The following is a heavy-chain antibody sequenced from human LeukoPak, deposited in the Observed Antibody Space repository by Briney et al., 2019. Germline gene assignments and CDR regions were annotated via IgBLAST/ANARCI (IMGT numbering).Heavy chain of an antibody. CDR2: ISDSGGTT. CDR1: GFPYSSLA. Sequence: GGSLRLPCAPSGFPYSSLAMSWVRQSRGKGLEWVAAISDSGGTTYYADSVRGRFTIPRDNSKSTLTLHMNSLRAGDTAVFYCAKDRECCTSTTCFYDYWGQGTLVTVSS. J-gene: IGHJ4*02. V-gene: IGHV3-23*01. CDR3: AKDRECCTSTTCFYDY. D-gene: IGHD2-2*01.